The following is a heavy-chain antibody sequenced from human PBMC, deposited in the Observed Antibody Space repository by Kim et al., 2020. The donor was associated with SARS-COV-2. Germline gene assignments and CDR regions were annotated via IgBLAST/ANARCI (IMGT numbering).Heavy chain of an antibody. CDR3: AGGDFLNV. CDR2: IWYDGSNK. Sequence: GGSLRLSCVASGFTFSSYGMHWVRQAPGKGLEWVAVIWYDGSNKYYGDFVKGRFTISRDNSKNTIYLQMNSLRAEDTAVYYCAGGDFLNVWGQGTRVTVS. V-gene: IGHV3-33*01. CDR1: GFTFSSYG. D-gene: IGHD3-16*01. J-gene: IGHJ6*02.